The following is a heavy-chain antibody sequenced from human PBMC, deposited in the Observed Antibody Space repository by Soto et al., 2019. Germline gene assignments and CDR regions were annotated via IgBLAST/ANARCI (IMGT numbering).Heavy chain of an antibody. CDR3: ARADCTGAYCYSWPFNYCVDV. CDR2: IWYDGSNK. V-gene: IGHV3-33*08. CDR1: GFSLNTYG. J-gene: IGHJ6*02. Sequence: PGGSLRLSCTTSGFSLNTYGMHWVRQAPGKGLEWVAIIWYDGSNKYYADSVKGRFTISRDNSRNTLYLQMNSLRAEDTALYYCARADCTGAYCYSWPFNYCVDVWGQGTTVTVSS. D-gene: IGHD2-15*01.